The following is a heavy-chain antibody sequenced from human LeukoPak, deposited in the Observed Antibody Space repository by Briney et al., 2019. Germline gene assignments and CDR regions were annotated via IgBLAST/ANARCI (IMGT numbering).Heavy chain of an antibody. Sequence: SETLSLTCTVSGGSISSTTSYWGWIRQPPGKGLEWIGSIYYSGSTHYNPSLRSRITISVDTSKNQFSLQLRSVTAADTAVYYCARNVSTGYFDCWGQGTLVTVSS. D-gene: IGHD3-22*01. V-gene: IGHV4-39*01. J-gene: IGHJ4*02. CDR3: ARNVSTGYFDC. CDR1: GGSISSTTSY. CDR2: IYYSGST.